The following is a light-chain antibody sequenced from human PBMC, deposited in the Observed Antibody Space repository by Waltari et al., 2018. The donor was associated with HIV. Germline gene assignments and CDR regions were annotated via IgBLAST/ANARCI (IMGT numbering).Light chain of an antibody. Sequence: EIVMTQSPATLSVSPGERATLSCRASQSVSNNLAWYQQKPGQAPRLLISGASTRATGIPVSFSGSGSGTEFTLTIYSLQSEDFAVYYCQQYHDWPLTFGQGTRLEIK. CDR3: QQYHDWPLT. CDR2: GAS. CDR1: QSVSNN. J-gene: IGKJ5*01. V-gene: IGKV3-15*01.